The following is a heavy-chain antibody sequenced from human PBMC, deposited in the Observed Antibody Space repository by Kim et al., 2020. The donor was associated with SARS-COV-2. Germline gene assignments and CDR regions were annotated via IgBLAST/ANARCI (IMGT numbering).Heavy chain of an antibody. CDR2: I. Sequence: IYYADSGKGRYTISRKNSQNTRYLQMNSLRAEDKAVYYCAKALKSLRYFDWGQGTLVTVSS. CDR3: AKALKSLRYFD. J-gene: IGHJ4*02. D-gene: IGHD3-9*01. V-gene: IGHV3-23*01.